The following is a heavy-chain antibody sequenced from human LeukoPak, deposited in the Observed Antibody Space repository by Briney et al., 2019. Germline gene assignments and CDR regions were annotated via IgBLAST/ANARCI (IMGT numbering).Heavy chain of an antibody. CDR2: MNPNSGNT. D-gene: IGHD5-24*01. V-gene: IGHV1-8*02. J-gene: IGHJ4*02. CDR3: ARSVRDGYIDY. CDR1: GHTFTSYD. Sequence: ASVTVSCTASGHTFTSYDINWVRQAPGQGLEWMGWMNPNSGNTGYAQKFQGRVTMTRSTSISTAYMELSSLRPEDTAVYYCARSVRDGYIDYWGQGTLVTVSS.